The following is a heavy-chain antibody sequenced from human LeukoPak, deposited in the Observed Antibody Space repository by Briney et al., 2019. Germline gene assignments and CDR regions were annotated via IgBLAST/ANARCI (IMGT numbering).Heavy chain of an antibody. D-gene: IGHD3-9*01. Sequence: GGSLRLSCAASGFTYITYWMNWVRQAPGKGLEWVANIKQGGSKTYYVDSVKGRFTISRDNDKNSVFLQMGSLRVEDTAVYYCVRGFDGTNAFDLWGQGTMVTVSS. J-gene: IGHJ3*01. CDR1: GFTYITYW. CDR3: VRGFDGTNAFDL. V-gene: IGHV3-7*01. CDR2: IKQGGSKT.